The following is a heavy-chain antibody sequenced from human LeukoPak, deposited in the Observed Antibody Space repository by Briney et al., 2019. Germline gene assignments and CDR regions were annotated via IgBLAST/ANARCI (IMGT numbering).Heavy chain of an antibody. D-gene: IGHD5-12*01. CDR3: TRGKYGGYFIDY. CDR1: GFTFTTHW. Sequence: GGSLGLSCGASGFTFTTHWIHWVRRAPGKGLECVSRIKPDGSDTNYADSVKGRFTISRDNAKNTVYLQMNSLRAEDTAVYYCTRGKYGGYFIDYWGQGTLVTVSS. J-gene: IGHJ4*02. V-gene: IGHV3-74*01. CDR2: IKPDGSDT.